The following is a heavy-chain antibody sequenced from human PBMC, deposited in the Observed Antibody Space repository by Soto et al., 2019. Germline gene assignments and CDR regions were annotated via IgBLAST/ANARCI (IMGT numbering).Heavy chain of an antibody. J-gene: IGHJ5*02. CDR2: IYYSGST. D-gene: IGHD2-15*01. CDR3: ARRLYCSGGSCVDLRFDP. Sequence: QLQLQESGPGLVKPSETLSLTCTVSGASISSSIYYWGWIRQPPGKGLEWIGSIYYSGSTYYNPSLKSRVTISADTSKNQFSLKLSSVTAADTAVYYCARRLYCSGGSCVDLRFDPWGQGILVTVSS. CDR1: GASISSSIYY. V-gene: IGHV4-39*01.